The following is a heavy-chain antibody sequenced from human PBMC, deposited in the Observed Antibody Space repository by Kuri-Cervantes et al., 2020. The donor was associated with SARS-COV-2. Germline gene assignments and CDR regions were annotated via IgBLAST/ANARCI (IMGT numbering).Heavy chain of an antibody. Sequence: LSLTCAASGFTFSSYSMNWVRQAPGKGLEWVSYISSSSSYIYYADSVKGRFTISRDNAKNSLYLQMNSLRAEDTAVYYCARVAQWLVQDYYYYGMDVWGQGTTVTVSS. CDR1: GFTFSSYS. J-gene: IGHJ6*02. V-gene: IGHV3-21*05. D-gene: IGHD6-19*01. CDR2: ISSSSSYI. CDR3: ARVAQWLVQDYYYYGMDV.